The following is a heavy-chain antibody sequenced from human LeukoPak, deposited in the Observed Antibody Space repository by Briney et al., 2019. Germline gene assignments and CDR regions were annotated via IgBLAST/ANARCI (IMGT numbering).Heavy chain of an antibody. D-gene: IGHD2-21*01. CDR2: ISGTGGST. CDR3: ARAGDWGYYYGMDV. J-gene: IGHJ6*02. Sequence: GGSLRLSCAASGFTFSNYAMSWVRQAPGKGLEWVSGISGTGGSTYYTDSVKGRFTISRDNAKNSLYLQMNSLRAEDTAVYYCARAGDWGYYYGMDVWGQGTTVTVSS. CDR1: GFTFSNYA. V-gene: IGHV3-23*01.